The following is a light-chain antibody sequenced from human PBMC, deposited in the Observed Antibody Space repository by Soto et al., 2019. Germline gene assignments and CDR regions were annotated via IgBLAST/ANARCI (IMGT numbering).Light chain of an antibody. CDR3: CSYARSGTYV. CDR2: EGS. J-gene: IGLJ1*01. V-gene: IGLV2-23*01. CDR1: STNVGSYNL. Sequence: QSALTQPASVSGSPGQWITIACTGTSTNVGSYNLVSWYQQRPGKAPKLIIYEGSKRPSGVSIRFSASKSGNTASLTISGLPAEDASDYYCCSYARSGTYVFGTGTKLTVL.